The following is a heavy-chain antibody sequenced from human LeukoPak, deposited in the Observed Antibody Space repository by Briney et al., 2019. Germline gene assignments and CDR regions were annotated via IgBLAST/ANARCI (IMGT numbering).Heavy chain of an antibody. D-gene: IGHD3-10*01. Sequence: GGSLRLSCAASGFTFDVYAMHWVRQAPGKGLEWVSGISWNSGSIGYADSVKGRFTISRDNAKNSLYLQMNSLRAEDTALYYCAKGIRGTLGYYFDYWGQGTLVTASS. CDR2: ISWNSGSI. J-gene: IGHJ4*02. CDR1: GFTFDVYA. V-gene: IGHV3-9*01. CDR3: AKGIRGTLGYYFDY.